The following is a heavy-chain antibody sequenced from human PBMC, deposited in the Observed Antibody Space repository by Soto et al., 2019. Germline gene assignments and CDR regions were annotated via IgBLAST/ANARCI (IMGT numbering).Heavy chain of an antibody. J-gene: IGHJ5*01. Sequence: PSETLSLTCTFSSCSISSYYWSWIRQPPGKGLEWIGYIYYTGTTTYNPSIKSRVTISVDSSKNQFSLNLTSVSAADTAVYYCARLGGFYQSLDSWGQGTLVTVS. CDR2: IYYTGTT. V-gene: IGHV4-59*08. D-gene: IGHD3-22*01. CDR3: ARLGGFYQSLDS. CDR1: SCSISSYY.